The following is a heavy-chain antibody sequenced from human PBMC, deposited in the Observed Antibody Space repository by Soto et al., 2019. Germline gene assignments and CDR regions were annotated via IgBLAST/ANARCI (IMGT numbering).Heavy chain of an antibody. CDR1: GDSISRSNYY. V-gene: IGHV4-39*01. J-gene: IGHJ2*01. D-gene: IGHD4-17*01. CDR3: ATQDDYFPVVNDWYFDL. CDR2: IYYSGGT. Sequence: QLQLQESGPGLVKPSETLSLTCSVSGDSISRSNYYCCWIRQPPGKGLEWIGSIYYSGGTYYNPSLKSRVTISVDTSKNQFSLKLTSVTAADTAVYYCATQDDYFPVVNDWYFDLWGRGTLVTVSS.